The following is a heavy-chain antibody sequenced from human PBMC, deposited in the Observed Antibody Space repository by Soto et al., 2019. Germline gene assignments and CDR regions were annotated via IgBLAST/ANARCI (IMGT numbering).Heavy chain of an antibody. J-gene: IGHJ6*02. V-gene: IGHV1-46*01. CDR2: INPSGGST. Sequence: QVQVVQSGAEVKKPGASVKVSCKASGYTFTNYYMHWVRQAPGQGLEWMGAINPSGGSTTYAQTFQGRVSMTRDTSTTTVYLELSSLRSEVTAVYYCAKDSSRGAYYYYAMDVWGQGTTVTVSS. D-gene: IGHD3-10*01. CDR3: AKDSSRGAYYYYAMDV. CDR1: GYTFTNYY.